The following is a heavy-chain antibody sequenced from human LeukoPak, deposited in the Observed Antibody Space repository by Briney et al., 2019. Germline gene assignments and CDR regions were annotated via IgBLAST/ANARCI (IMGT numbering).Heavy chain of an antibody. Sequence: SVTVSCKSSVGTFSSYAISWVRQAPGQGLEWMGRIIPILGIANYAQKFQGRVTITADKSTSTAYMELSSLRSEDTAVYCCAMAMVRGVIYAFDIWGQGTMVTVSS. J-gene: IGHJ3*02. CDR2: IIPILGIA. V-gene: IGHV1-69*04. CDR1: VGTFSSYA. CDR3: AMAMVRGVIYAFDI. D-gene: IGHD3-10*01.